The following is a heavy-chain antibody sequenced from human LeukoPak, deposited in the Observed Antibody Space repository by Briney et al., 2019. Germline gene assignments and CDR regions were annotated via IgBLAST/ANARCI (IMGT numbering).Heavy chain of an antibody. CDR2: IYHSGST. Sequence: SETLSLTCTVSGYSISSGYYWGWIRQPPGKGLEWIGSIYHSGSTYYNPSLKSRVTISVDTSKNQFSLKLSSATAGDRTVYHWTRDTQHCAVPAINWFDPWGQGSLVTVSS. J-gene: IGHJ5*02. CDR3: TRDTQHCAVPAINWFDP. CDR1: GYSISSGYY. D-gene: IGHD2-21*01. V-gene: IGHV4-38-2*02.